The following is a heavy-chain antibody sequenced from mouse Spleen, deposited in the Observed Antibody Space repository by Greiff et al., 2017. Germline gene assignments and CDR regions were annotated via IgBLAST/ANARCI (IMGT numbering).Heavy chain of an antibody. V-gene: IGHV1-59*01. CDR2: IDPSDSYT. D-gene: IGHD4-1*01. CDR3: ARGGLGRYFDY. CDR1: GYTFTSYY. J-gene: IGHJ2*01. Sequence: QVQLKQSGPELVKPGASVRISCKASGYTFTSYYIHWVKQRPGQGLEWIGVIDPSDSYTNYNQKFKGKATLTVDTSSSTAYMQLSSLTSEDSAVYYCARGGLGRYFDYWGQGTTLTVSS.